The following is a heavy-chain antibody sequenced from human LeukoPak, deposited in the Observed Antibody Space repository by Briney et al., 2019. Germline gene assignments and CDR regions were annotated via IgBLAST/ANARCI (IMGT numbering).Heavy chain of an antibody. D-gene: IGHD6-13*01. CDR2: IGAGDKYT. CDR1: GFTLRNYA. Sequence: GGSLRLSCAASGFTLRNYAMSWVRQAPGKGLEWVSSIGAGDKYTYHIDSVKGRFTISRDNSKNTLYLQMNSLRAEDTAVYYCAKDNSSSWYVGEGVYWDQGTLVTVSS. V-gene: IGHV3-23*01. CDR3: AKDNSSSWYVGEGVY. J-gene: IGHJ4*02.